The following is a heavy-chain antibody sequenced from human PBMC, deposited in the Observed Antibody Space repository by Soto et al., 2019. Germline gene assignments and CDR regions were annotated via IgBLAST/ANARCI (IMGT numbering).Heavy chain of an antibody. Sequence: ASGKVSCKASGYTFTSYGMSWVRQAPGEGLEWMGWISAYNGNTNYAQKLQGRVTMTTDTSTSTAYMELRSLRSDDTAVYYCARDRDSSSYYYYYYGMDVWGQGTTVTVSS. CDR1: GYTFTSYG. CDR3: ARDRDSSSYYYYYYGMDV. CDR2: ISAYNGNT. V-gene: IGHV1-18*01. D-gene: IGHD6-6*01. J-gene: IGHJ6*02.